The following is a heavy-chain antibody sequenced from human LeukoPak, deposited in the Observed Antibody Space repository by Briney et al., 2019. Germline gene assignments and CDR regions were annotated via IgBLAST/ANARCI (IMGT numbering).Heavy chain of an antibody. D-gene: IGHD3-3*01. CDR1: GFTFTNYA. Sequence: GGSLRLSCAASGFTFTNYAMSWVRQAPGKGLEWVSAISGSGGSTYYADSVKGRFTISRDNSKNTLYLQMNSLRAEDTAVYYCARLEWLSIPYYFDYWGQGTLVTVSS. J-gene: IGHJ4*02. CDR3: ARLEWLSIPYYFDY. CDR2: ISGSGGST. V-gene: IGHV3-23*01.